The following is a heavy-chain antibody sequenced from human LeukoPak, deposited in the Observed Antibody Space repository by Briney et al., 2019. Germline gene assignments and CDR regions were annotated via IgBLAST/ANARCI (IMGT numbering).Heavy chain of an antibody. V-gene: IGHV3-7*01. CDR3: ARDSRGYSGHVAYSHILDY. Sequence: PGGSLRLSCAASGFTFSSYWMSWVRQAPGKGLEWVANIKQDGSEKYYVDSVKGRFTISRDNAKNSLYLQMNSLRAEDTAVYYCARDSRGYSGHVAYSHILDYWGQGTLVTVSS. J-gene: IGHJ4*02. CDR2: IKQDGSEK. CDR1: GFTFSSYW. D-gene: IGHD5-12*01.